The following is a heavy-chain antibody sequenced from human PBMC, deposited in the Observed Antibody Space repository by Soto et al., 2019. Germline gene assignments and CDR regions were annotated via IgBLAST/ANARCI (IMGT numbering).Heavy chain of an antibody. V-gene: IGHV4-30-2*02. CDR2: IYHSGIT. CDR1: GGPISSGGYS. CDR3: ATSYGNAWYTY. D-gene: IGHD6-13*01. J-gene: IGHJ4*02. Sequence: PSETLSLTCAVSGGPISSGGYSWSWIRQPPGKGLEWIGYIYHSGITYYNPSLKSRLTISVDRSKNQFSLKLSSVTVEDTAVYYCATSYGNAWYTYWGQGTQVTVS.